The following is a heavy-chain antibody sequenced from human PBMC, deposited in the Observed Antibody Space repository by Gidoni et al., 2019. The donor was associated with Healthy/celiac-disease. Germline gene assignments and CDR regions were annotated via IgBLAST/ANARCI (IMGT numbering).Heavy chain of an antibody. Sequence: QLQLQESGPGLVKPAETLSLPCTVSGGSVSSCSYYWSWIRQPPGKGLEWIGYIYYSGSTNYNPSLKRRVTISVDTSKNQFSLKLSSVTAADTAVYYCARVPRPAAISEYYYYGMDVWGQGTTVTVSS. D-gene: IGHD2-2*01. J-gene: IGHJ6*02. V-gene: IGHV4-61*01. CDR3: ARVPRPAAISEYYYYGMDV. CDR2: IYYSGST. CDR1: GGSVSSCSYY.